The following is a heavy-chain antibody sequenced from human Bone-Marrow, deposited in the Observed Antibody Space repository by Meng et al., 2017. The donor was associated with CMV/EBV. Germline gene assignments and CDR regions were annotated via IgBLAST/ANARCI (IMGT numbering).Heavy chain of an antibody. J-gene: IGHJ3*02. V-gene: IGHV3-30*04. CDR2: ISYDGSNK. Sequence: GESLKISCAASGFTFSSYAMHWVRQAPGRGLEWVAVISYDGSNKYYADSVKGRFTISRDNSKNTLYLQMNSLRAEDTAVYYCARGNSGSYVMTAFDIWGQGTRVTVSS. CDR3: ARGNSGSYVMTAFDI. CDR1: GFTFSSYA. D-gene: IGHD1-26*01.